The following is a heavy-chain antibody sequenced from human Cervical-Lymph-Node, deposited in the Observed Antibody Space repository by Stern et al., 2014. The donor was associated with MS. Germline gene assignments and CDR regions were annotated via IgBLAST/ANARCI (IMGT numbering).Heavy chain of an antibody. CDR3: AKVLVTGSYFYGLDV. CDR1: GFRFSIYG. CDR2: LSSTAGST. D-gene: IGHD2-21*02. J-gene: IGHJ6*02. V-gene: IGHV3-23*04. Sequence: EVQLVESGGGLVHPGGSLRLSCAASGFRFSIYGMTWVRQAPGKGLEWISALSSTAGSTYYADSVRGRFTISRDNSNSTLFLQMNSLRTEDTAVYYCAKVLVTGSYFYGLDVWGQGTTVTVSS.